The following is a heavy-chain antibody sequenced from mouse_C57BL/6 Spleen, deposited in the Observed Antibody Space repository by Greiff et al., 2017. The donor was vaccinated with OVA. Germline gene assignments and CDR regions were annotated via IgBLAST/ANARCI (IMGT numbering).Heavy chain of an antibody. Sequence: EVQRVESGAELVKPGASVKLSCTASGFNFKAYYMHWVKQRTEQGLEWIGRIDPEDGETKSAPKFQGKATLTADTSSTTAYLQLSSLTSEDTAVYYCVHYEYDDVAYWGQGTLVTVSA. V-gene: IGHV14-2*01. J-gene: IGHJ3*01. D-gene: IGHD2-4*01. CDR1: GFNFKAYY. CDR3: VHYEYDDVAY. CDR2: IDPEDGET.